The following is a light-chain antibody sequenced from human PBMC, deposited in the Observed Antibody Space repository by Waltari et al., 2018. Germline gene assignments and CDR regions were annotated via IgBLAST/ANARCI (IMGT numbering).Light chain of an antibody. V-gene: IGKV3-11*01. CDR2: AGS. Sequence: EVVLTQSPATLSLSPGDRATLSCRASQNIGNNLAWYQQKPGQAPRLLMNAGSNRATGVPARFSGSGSGTDFTLTISSLEHEDFAVYYCQNRRNWPLLTFGGGTKVEIK. CDR1: QNIGNN. J-gene: IGKJ4*01. CDR3: QNRRNWPLLT.